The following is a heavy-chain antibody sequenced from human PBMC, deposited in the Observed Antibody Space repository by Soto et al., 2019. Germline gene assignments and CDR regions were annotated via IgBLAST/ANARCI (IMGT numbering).Heavy chain of an antibody. CDR3: ASNYAYAEGYYWYGIDV. D-gene: IGHD3-16*01. Sequence: EVQLVESGGGLVLPGGSLRLSCAASGFTFSRYWMHWDRQAPGKGLVWVSRISSYGSETHYADSVKGRLTISKDNAKNTLYLQMNSLRADDTAVYYCASNYAYAEGYYWYGIDVWCQGTRVTVSS. CDR2: ISSYGSET. V-gene: IGHV3-74*01. CDR1: GFTFSRYW. J-gene: IGHJ6*02.